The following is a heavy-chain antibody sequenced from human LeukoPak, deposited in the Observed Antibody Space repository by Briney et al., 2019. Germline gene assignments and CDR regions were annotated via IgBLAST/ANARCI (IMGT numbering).Heavy chain of an antibody. J-gene: IGHJ3*02. CDR1: GYSFTSYW. V-gene: IGHV5-10-1*01. D-gene: IGHD4-23*01. CDR2: IGPSDSAT. Sequence: GESLKISCRGSGYSFTSYWISWVRQMPGKGLEWMGRIGPSDSATNYSPSFQGHVTISADKSISTAYLQWRSLKASDTAMYYCARGDAYGGAFDIWGQGTLVPVSS. CDR3: ARGDAYGGAFDI.